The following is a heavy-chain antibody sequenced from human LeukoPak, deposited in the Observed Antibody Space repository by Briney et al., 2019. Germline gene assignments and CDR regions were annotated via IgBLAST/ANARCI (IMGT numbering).Heavy chain of an antibody. CDR1: GGSISSYY. CDR2: IYTSGST. Sequence: SETLSLTCTVSGGSISSYYWSWIRQPAGKGLEWIGRIYTSGSTNYNPSLKSRVTISVDKSKNQFSLKLSSVTAADTAVYYCARDINWNYEDWFDPWGQGTLVTVSS. D-gene: IGHD1-7*01. J-gene: IGHJ5*02. CDR3: ARDINWNYEDWFDP. V-gene: IGHV4-4*07.